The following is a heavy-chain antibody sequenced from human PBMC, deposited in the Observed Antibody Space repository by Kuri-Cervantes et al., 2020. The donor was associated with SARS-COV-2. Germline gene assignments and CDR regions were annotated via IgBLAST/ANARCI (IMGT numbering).Heavy chain of an antibody. D-gene: IGHD1-26*01. J-gene: IGHJ4*02. V-gene: IGHV3-23*01. CDR3: AKRSGSYFDY. CDR1: GFTFRTYA. Sequence: GESLKISCAASGFTFRTYAMSWVRQAPGKGLEWVSAISGSGGSTYYADSVKGRFTISRDNSKNTLYLQMNSLRAEGTAVYYCAKRSGSYFDYWGQGTLVTVSS. CDR2: ISGSGGST.